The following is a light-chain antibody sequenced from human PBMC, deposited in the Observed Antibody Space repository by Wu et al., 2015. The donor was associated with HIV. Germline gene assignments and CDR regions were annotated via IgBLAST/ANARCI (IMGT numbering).Light chain of an antibody. Sequence: EIVLTQSPGTLSLSPGERATLSCRASQSVSSNHLAWYQQKPGQAPRLLIYGASSRATGIPDRFSGSGSGTDFTLTISRLEPEDFAVYYCQQYGSSPFTFGPGTKVDIK. V-gene: IGKV3-20*01. J-gene: IGKJ3*01. CDR2: GAS. CDR3: QQYGSSPFT. CDR1: QSVSSNH.